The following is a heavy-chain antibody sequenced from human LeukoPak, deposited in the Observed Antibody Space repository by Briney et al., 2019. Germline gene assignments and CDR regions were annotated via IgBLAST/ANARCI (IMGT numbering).Heavy chain of an antibody. CDR3: ARDPAREGGDFDP. D-gene: IGHD2-21*02. J-gene: IGHJ5*02. CDR2: IIPIFGTA. CDR1: GGTFSSYA. V-gene: IGHV1-69*01. Sequence: SVKVSCKASGGTFSSYAISWVRQAPGQGLEWMGGIIPIFGTANCAQKFQGRVTITADESTSTAYMELSSLRSEDTAVYYCARDPAREGGDFDPWGQGTLVTVSS.